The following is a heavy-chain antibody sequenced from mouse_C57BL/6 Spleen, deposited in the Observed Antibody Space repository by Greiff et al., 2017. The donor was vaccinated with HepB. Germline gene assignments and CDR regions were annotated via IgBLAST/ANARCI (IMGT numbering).Heavy chain of an antibody. CDR2: ISYDGSN. CDR3: ARGYYGSSYTEFAY. J-gene: IGHJ3*01. CDR1: GYSITSGYY. V-gene: IGHV3-6*01. D-gene: IGHD1-1*01. Sequence: EVKLLESGPGLVKPSQSLSLSCSVTGYSITSGYYWNWIRQFPGNKLEWMGYISYDGSNNYNPSLKNRISITRDTSKNQFFLKLNSVTTEDTATYYCARGYYGSSYTEFAYWGQGTLVTVSA.